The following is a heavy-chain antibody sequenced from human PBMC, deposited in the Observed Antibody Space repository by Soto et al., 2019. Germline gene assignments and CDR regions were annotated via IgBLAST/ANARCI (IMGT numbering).Heavy chain of an antibody. D-gene: IGHD3-3*02. Sequence: VQLLESGGGLVQPGGSLRLSCEASGFTFSNYAMAWVRQTPGEGPEWVSTIGGGDDIFYAESVQGRFIISRDDSRSTLYLQMYNLRIDTTAIHFCAKDSISSNSLYDDFDVWGQVTVVTASS. CDR1: GFTFSNYA. CDR2: IGGGDDI. V-gene: IGHV3-23*01. CDR3: AKDSISSNSLYDDFDV. J-gene: IGHJ3*01.